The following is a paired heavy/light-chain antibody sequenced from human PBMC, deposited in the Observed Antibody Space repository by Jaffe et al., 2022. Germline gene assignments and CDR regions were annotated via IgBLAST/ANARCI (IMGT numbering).Light chain of an antibody. J-gene: IGKJ4*01. Sequence: EIVLTQSPGTLSLSPGERATLSCRASQSVSSSYLAWYQQKPGQAPRLLIYGASSRATGIPDRFSGSGSGTDFTLTISRLEPEDFAVYYCQQYGSSPFTFGGGTKVEIK. CDR1: QSVSSSY. CDR2: GAS. V-gene: IGKV3-20*01. CDR3: QQYGSSPFT.
Heavy chain of an antibody. V-gene: IGHV1-8*01. J-gene: IGHJ6*03. CDR2: MNPNSGNT. D-gene: IGHD6-6*01. CDR1: GYTFTSYD. CDR3: ARVFKKIEYSSSSIYYYYYMDV. Sequence: QVQLVQSGAEVKKPGASVKVSCKASGYTFTSYDINWVRQATGQGLEWMGWMNPNSGNTGYAQKFQGRVTMTRNTSISTAYMELSSLRSEDTAVYYCARVFKKIEYSSSSIYYYYYMDVWGKGTTVTVSS.